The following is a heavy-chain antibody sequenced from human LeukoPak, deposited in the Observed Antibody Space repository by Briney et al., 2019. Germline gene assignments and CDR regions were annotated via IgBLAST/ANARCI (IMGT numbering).Heavy chain of an antibody. CDR1: GFTVSSNY. Sequence: PGGSLRLSCAASGFTVSSNYMSWVRQAPGKGLEWVSSISSSSSYIYYADSVKGRFTISRDNAKNSLYLQMNSLRAEDTAVYYCARDGVAYFDYWGQGTLVTVSS. CDR2: ISSSSSYI. V-gene: IGHV3-21*01. CDR3: ARDGVAYFDY. D-gene: IGHD3-3*01. J-gene: IGHJ4*02.